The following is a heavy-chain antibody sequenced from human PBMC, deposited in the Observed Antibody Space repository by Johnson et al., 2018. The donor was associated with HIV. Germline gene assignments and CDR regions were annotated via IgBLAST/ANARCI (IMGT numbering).Heavy chain of an antibody. Sequence: QVQLMESGGGVVQPGRSLRLSCAASGFTFSSYGMHWVRQAPGKGLEWVAVISHDGSNKYYADSVKGRFTISRDNSKNTLYLQMNSLRAEDTAVYYCTKGTLYSSSSRAFDIWGQGTMVTVSS. D-gene: IGHD6-6*01. V-gene: IGHV3-30*18. CDR1: GFTFSSYG. CDR3: TKGTLYSSSSRAFDI. J-gene: IGHJ3*02. CDR2: ISHDGSNK.